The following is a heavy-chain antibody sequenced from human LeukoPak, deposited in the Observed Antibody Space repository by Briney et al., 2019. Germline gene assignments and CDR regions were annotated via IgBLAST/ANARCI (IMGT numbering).Heavy chain of an antibody. V-gene: IGHV3-30*02. CDR1: GFTFSSYG. CDR3: ARVKYYDSSGMYYFDY. CDR2: IRYDGSNK. D-gene: IGHD3-22*01. J-gene: IGHJ4*02. Sequence: PGGSLRLSCAASGFTFSSYGMHWVRQAPGRGLEWVAFIRYDGSNKYYADSVKGRFTISRDNSKNTLYLQMNSLRAEDTAVYYCARVKYYDSSGMYYFDYWGQGTLVTVSS.